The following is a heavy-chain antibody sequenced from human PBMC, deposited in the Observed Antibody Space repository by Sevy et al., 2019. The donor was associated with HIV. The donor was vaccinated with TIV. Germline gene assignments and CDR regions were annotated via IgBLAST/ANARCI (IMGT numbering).Heavy chain of an antibody. V-gene: IGHV3-7*01. CDR3: ARRRGYNWNDGVVYAFDI. CDR1: GFTFSSYW. D-gene: IGHD1-1*01. CDR2: IKQDGSDK. J-gene: IGHJ3*02. Sequence: GGSLRLSCAASGFTFSSYWMSWVRQAPGKGLEWVANIKQDGSDKYYVDSVKGRFTISRDNAKNSLYLQMNSLRAEDTAVYYCARRRGYNWNDGVVYAFDIWGQGTMVTVSS.